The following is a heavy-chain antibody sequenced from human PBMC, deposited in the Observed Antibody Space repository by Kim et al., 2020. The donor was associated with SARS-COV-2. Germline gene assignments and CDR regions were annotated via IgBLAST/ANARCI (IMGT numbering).Heavy chain of an antibody. CDR1: GFTFGSYA. Sequence: GGSLRLSCAASGFTFGSYAMHWVRQAPGKGLEWVAVISYDGSNKYYADSVKGRFTISRDNSKNTLYLQMNSLRAEDTAVYYCARDRYSSGWRMGMVGYWGQGTLVTVSS. CDR2: ISYDGSNK. CDR3: ARDRYSSGWRMGMVGY. J-gene: IGHJ4*02. D-gene: IGHD6-19*01. V-gene: IGHV3-30-3*01.